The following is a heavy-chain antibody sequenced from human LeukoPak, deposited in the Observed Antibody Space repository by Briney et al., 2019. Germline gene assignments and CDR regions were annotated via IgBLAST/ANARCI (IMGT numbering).Heavy chain of an antibody. CDR2: IYPGDSDT. J-gene: IGHJ4*02. CDR1: GYSFSNYW. V-gene: IGHV5-51*01. Sequence: GESLKISCKSSGYSFSNYWIGWVRQMPGKGLEWMGIIYPGDSDTRYSPSFQGQVTISADKSINTAYLQWSSLKASDTAMYYCARHGTTAAIPDNWGQGTLVTVSS. D-gene: IGHD1/OR15-1a*01. CDR3: ARHGTTAAIPDN.